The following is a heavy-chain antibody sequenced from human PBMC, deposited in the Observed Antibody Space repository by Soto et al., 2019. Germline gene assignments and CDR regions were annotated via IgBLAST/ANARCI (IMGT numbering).Heavy chain of an antibody. CDR1: GFTFSSYG. J-gene: IGHJ4*02. D-gene: IGHD5-18*01. CDR3: GKGREGGYSYAIPFDY. V-gene: IGHV3-30*18. CDR2: ISYDGSNK. Sequence: QVQLVESGGGVVQPGRSLRLSCAASGFTFSSYGMHWVRQAPGKGLEWVAVISYDGSNKYYADSVKGRFTISRDNSKNTLYLQMNSLRAEDTAVYYCGKGREGGYSYAIPFDYWGQGTLVTVSS.